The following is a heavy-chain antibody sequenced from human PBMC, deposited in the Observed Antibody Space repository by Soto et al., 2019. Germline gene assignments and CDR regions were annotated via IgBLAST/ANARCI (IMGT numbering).Heavy chain of an antibody. CDR3: ARAWVAIAAAGTVWFDP. Sequence: SETPSITCTVSGGSICSYYWSWIRQHPGKGLEWIGYIYYSGSTNYNPSLKSRVTISVDTSKNQFSLKLSSVTAADTAVYYCARAWVAIAAAGTVWFDPWGQGTLVTVSS. D-gene: IGHD6-13*01. J-gene: IGHJ5*02. V-gene: IGHV4-59*01. CDR2: IYYSGST. CDR1: GGSICSYY.